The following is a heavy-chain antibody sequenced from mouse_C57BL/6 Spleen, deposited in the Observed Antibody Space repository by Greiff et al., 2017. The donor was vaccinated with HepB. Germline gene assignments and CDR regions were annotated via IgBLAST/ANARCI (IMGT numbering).Heavy chain of an antibody. CDR3: ASRTY. V-gene: IGHV1-50*01. CDR1: GYTFTSYW. Sequence: QVQLQQPGAELVKPGASVKLSCKASGYTFTSYWMQWVKQRPGQGLEWIGEIDPSDSYTNYNQKFKGKATLTVDTSSSTAYMQLSSLTSEDSAVYYCASRTYWGQGTTLTVSS. CDR2: IDPSDSYT. J-gene: IGHJ2*01.